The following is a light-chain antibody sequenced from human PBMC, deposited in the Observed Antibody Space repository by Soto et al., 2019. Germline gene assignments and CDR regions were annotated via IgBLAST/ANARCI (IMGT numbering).Light chain of an antibody. V-gene: IGKV3-20*01. CDR3: QQYANSPIT. Sequence: EIVLTQSPGTLSLSPGESATLSCRASRSLDSGQLAWYQQKVGRAPRLLIHDAFMRATGIPDRFSGSGSGTDFTLTIARLEPEDFAVYFCQQYANSPITFGQGTRLEIK. CDR2: DAF. CDR1: RSLDSGQ. J-gene: IGKJ5*01.